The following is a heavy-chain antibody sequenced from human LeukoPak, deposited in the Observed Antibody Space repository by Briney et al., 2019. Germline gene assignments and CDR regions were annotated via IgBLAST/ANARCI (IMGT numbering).Heavy chain of an antibody. V-gene: IGHV1-2*02. CDR3: ALDYYGSGSYTFFDY. CDR1: GYTFAGYY. D-gene: IGHD3-10*01. Sequence: VASVKVSCKASGYTFAGYYMHWVRQAPGQGLEWMGWINPNSGVTHYAQNFQGRVTMTRDTSISTVYMELSSLRSDDTAVYYCALDYYGSGSYTFFDYWGQGTLITVSS. J-gene: IGHJ4*02. CDR2: INPNSGVT.